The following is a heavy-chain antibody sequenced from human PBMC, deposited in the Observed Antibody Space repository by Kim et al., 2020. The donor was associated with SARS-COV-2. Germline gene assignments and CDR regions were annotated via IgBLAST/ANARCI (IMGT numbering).Heavy chain of an antibody. CDR1: GGSISSSSYY. CDR3: ARYIVVVPAAPLHAFA. J-gene: IGHJ3*02. D-gene: IGHD2-2*01. Sequence: SETLSLTCTVSGGSISSSSYYWGWIRQPPGKGLEWIGSIYYSGSTYYNPSLKSRVTISVDTSKNQFSLKLSSVTAADTAVYYCARYIVVVPAAPLHAFA. CDR2: IYYSGST. V-gene: IGHV4-39*01.